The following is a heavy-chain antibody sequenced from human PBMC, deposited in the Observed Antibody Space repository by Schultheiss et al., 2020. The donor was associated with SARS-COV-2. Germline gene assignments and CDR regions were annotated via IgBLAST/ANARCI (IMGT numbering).Heavy chain of an antibody. D-gene: IGHD3-22*01. V-gene: IGHV3-21*04. CDR2: ISSSGSHI. J-gene: IGHJ4*02. CDR3: AKERDSSGYYH. CDR1: GFTLSTNY. Sequence: GGSLRLSCTGSGFTLSTNYMNWFRQAPGKGLQWVSSISSSGSHIYHADSVKGRFTISRDNTKNSLYLQVNSLRAEDTAVYYCAKERDSSGYYHWGQGTLVTVSS.